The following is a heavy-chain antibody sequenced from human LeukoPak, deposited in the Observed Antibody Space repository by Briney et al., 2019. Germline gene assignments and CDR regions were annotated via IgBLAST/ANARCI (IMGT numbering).Heavy chain of an antibody. J-gene: IGHJ4*02. Sequence: GGSLILSCAASGFTVSSNHMSWVRRAPGKGLEWVSVINSGGSTYYADSVKARFTISRDNSKNTLYLQMNSLRAEDTAVYYCARDLAYYGSGKQNYWGQGTLVTVSS. D-gene: IGHD3-10*01. CDR1: GFTVSSNH. CDR2: INSGGST. V-gene: IGHV3-66*01. CDR3: ARDLAYYGSGKQNY.